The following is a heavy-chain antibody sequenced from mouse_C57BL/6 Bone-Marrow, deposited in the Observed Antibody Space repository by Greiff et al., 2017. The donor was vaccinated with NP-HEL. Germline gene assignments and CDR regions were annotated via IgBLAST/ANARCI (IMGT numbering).Heavy chain of an antibody. CDR3: TRYYDSGYYFDY. V-gene: IGHV1-80*01. Sequence: QVQLQQSGAELVKPGASVKISCKASGYAFSSYWMNWVKQRPGKGLEWIGQIYPGDGDTNYNGKFKGKATLTADKSSSTAYMQLSSLTSEDSAVYFCTRYYDSGYYFDYWGQGTTLTVSS. J-gene: IGHJ2*01. CDR2: IYPGDGDT. CDR1: GYAFSSYW. D-gene: IGHD1-1*01.